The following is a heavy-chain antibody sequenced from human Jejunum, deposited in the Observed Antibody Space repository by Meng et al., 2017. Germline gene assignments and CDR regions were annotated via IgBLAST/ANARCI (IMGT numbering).Heavy chain of an antibody. CDR3: ARGGYYSFDY. J-gene: IGHJ4*02. CDR1: GGSISSVYW. CDR2: IYHSGST. V-gene: IGHV4-4*02. D-gene: IGHD5-18*01. Sequence: QVHWQGSGPGLVKPSETLSFTCAVSGGSISSVYWWTWVRQSPGKGLEWIGEIYHSGSTNYNPSLKSRVTISVDKSKNQFSLKLTSVTAADTAVYYCARGGYYSFDYWGQGTLVTVSS.